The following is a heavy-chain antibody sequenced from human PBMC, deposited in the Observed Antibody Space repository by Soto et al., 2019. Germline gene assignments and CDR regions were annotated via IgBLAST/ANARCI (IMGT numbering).Heavy chain of an antibody. CDR1: GFTFSSYG. D-gene: IGHD2-2*03. Sequence: GGSLRLSCAASGFTFSSYGMHWVRQAPGKGLEWVAVISYDGSNKYYADSVKGRFTISRDNSKNTLYLQMNSLRAEDTAVYYCAKDIGYCSSTSCRPLFDYWGQGTLVTVSS. V-gene: IGHV3-30*18. CDR2: ISYDGSNK. CDR3: AKDIGYCSSTSCRPLFDY. J-gene: IGHJ4*02.